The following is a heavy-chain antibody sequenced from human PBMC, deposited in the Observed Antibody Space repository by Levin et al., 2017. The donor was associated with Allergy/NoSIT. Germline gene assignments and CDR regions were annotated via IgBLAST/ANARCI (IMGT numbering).Heavy chain of an antibody. J-gene: IGHJ4*02. V-gene: IGHV1-69*01. D-gene: IGHD3-3*01. CDR3: ARGVLVPAYDFWSGYTNYFDY. Sequence: KISCKASGGTFSSYAISWVRQAPGQGLEWMGGIIPIFGTANYAQKFQGRVTITADESTSTAYMELSSLRSEDTAVYYCARGVLVPAYDFWSGYTNYFDYWGQGTLVTVSS. CDR1: GGTFSSYA. CDR2: IIPIFGTA.